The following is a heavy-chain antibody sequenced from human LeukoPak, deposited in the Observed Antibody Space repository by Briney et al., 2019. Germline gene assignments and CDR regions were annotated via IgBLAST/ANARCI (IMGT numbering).Heavy chain of an antibody. CDR3: ARAYYDSRGSHFDF. V-gene: IGHV4-31*03. CDR1: GGSISTGGYY. CDR2: MYYAGNT. D-gene: IGHD3-22*01. Sequence: SETLSLTCTVSGGSISTGGYYWGWERQHPGKGLEWIGYMYYAGNTYYNPSLKSRVTVSVDTSKNQFSLKLTSMTAADTAVYYCARAYYDSRGSHFDFWGQGTLVTVSS. J-gene: IGHJ4*02.